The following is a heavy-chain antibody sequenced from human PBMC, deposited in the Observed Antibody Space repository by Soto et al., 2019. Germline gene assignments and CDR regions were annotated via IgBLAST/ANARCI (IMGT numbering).Heavy chain of an antibody. V-gene: IGHV3-23*01. CDR1: GFSFTNFA. CDR3: TKGGIPRRYNIPKVDFDY. CDR2: IGASGDIT. Sequence: GGSLRLSCAASGFSFTNFAMSWVRQAPGKGLEWVAGIGASGDITWYADSVKGRLSISRDNSKNTLYLQLNSLRFEDTAVYYCTKGGIPRRYNIPKVDFDYWGQGSLVTFSS. D-gene: IGHD1-1*01. J-gene: IGHJ4*02.